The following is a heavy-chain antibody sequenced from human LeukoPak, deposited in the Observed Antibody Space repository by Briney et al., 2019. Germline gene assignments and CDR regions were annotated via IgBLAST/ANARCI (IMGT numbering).Heavy chain of an antibody. Sequence: SETLSLTRTVSSASIRSSNYYWGWIRQPPGKGLEWIGSIYYNGNTYYNPSLKSRVTISVDTSKNQFSLKLNSVTAADTAVYFCGRLDDYDYSAWWGQGILVTVSS. J-gene: IGHJ4*02. CDR3: GRLDDYDYSAW. CDR2: IYYNGNT. D-gene: IGHD3-22*01. CDR1: SASIRSSNYY. V-gene: IGHV4-39*01.